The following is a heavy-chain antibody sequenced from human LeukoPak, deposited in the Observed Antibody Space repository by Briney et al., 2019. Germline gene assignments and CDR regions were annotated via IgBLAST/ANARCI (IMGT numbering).Heavy chain of an antibody. J-gene: IGHJ3*02. V-gene: IGHV1-24*01. CDR2: FDPEDGET. CDR3: ATGPLTTGTSSGAFDI. Sequence: GASVKVSCKVSGYTLTELSMHWVRQAPGKGLEWMGGFDPEDGETIYAQKFQGRVTMTEDTSTDTAYMELSSLRSEDTAVYYCATGPLTTGTSSGAFDIWGQGTMVTVSS. D-gene: IGHD1-1*01. CDR1: GYTLTELS.